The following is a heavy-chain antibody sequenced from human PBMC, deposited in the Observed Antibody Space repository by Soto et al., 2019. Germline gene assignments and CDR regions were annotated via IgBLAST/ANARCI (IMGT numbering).Heavy chain of an antibody. J-gene: IGHJ3*02. V-gene: IGHV4-59*01. D-gene: IGHD6-19*01. CDR2: IYYRGST. CDR1: GDSINSYY. Sequence: QVQLQESGPGLVKPSETLSLTCTVSGDSINSYYWSWIRQPPGKGLEWIGYIYYRGSTNYNPSLSSRVTISVDTSKNQFSLKLTSVTAADTAVYYCARSTSGWYNDAFDIWGQGTMVIVSS. CDR3: ARSTSGWYNDAFDI.